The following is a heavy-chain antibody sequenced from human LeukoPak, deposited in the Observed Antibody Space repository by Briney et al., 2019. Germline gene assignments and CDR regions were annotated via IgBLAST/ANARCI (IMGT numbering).Heavy chain of an antibody. CDR3: ARRAVNYLGDYYYMDV. V-gene: IGHV1-2*02. CDR2: INPNSGGT. CDR1: GYTFTGYY. J-gene: IGHJ6*03. Sequence: ASVKVSCKASGYTFTGYYIHWVRQAPGQGLEWMGWINPNSGGTNYAQKFQGRVTITADKSTSTAYMELSSLRSEDTAVYYCARRAVNYLGDYYYMDVWGKGTTVTVSS. D-gene: IGHD1-7*01.